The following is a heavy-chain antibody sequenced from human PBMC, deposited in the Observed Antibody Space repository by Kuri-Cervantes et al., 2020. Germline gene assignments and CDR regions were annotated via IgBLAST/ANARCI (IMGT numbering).Heavy chain of an antibody. Sequence: SETLSLTCAVYGGSFSGYYWSWIRQPPGKGLEWIGEINHSGSTNYNPSLKSRVTISVDTSKNQFSLKLSSVTAADTAVYYCARTAHNWFDPWGQGTLVTVSS. J-gene: IGHJ5*02. CDR3: ARTAHNWFDP. V-gene: IGHV4-34*01. CDR2: INHSGST. CDR1: GGSFSGYY.